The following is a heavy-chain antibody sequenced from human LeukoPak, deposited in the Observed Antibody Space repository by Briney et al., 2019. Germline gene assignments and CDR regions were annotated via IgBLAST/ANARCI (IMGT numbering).Heavy chain of an antibody. CDR1: GFTVSSNY. CDR3: ASNGAQKWELRQWYAFDI. Sequence: GGSLRLSCAASGFTVSSNYMSWVRLAPGKGLEWVSINADFVKGRFTISRDNYKNTLYLQMNRLRAEDTGVYYCASNGAQKWELRQWYAFDIWGQGTMVTVSS. D-gene: IGHD1-26*01. J-gene: IGHJ3*02. V-gene: IGHV3-53*01.